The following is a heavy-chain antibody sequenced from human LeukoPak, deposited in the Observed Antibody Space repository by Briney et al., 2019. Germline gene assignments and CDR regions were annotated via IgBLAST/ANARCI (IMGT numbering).Heavy chain of an antibody. V-gene: IGHV6-1*01. CDR3: ARLPLALLWFGAEGAGFDY. D-gene: IGHD3-10*01. J-gene: IGHJ4*02. CDR2: TYYRSKWYN. CDR1: GDSVSSNSAA. Sequence: SQTLSLTCAISGDSVSSNSAAWNWIRQSPSRGLEWLGRTYYRSKWYNDYAVSVKSRITINPDTSKNQFSLQLNSVTPEDTAVYYCARLPLALLWFGAEGAGFDYWGQGTLVTVSS.